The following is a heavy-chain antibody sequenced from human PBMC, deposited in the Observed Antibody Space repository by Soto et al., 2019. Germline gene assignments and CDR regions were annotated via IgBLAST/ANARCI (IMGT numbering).Heavy chain of an antibody. J-gene: IGHJ4*02. CDR1: GGSISSYY. D-gene: IGHD5-18*01. CDR2: IYYSGST. CDR3: AREEGYSYGIFDY. V-gene: IGHV4-59*01. Sequence: SETLSLTCTVSGGSISSYYWSWIRQPPGKGLEWIGYIYYSGSTNYNPSLKSRVTISVDTSKNQFSLKLSSVTAADTAVYYCAREEGYSYGIFDYWGQGTLVTVSS.